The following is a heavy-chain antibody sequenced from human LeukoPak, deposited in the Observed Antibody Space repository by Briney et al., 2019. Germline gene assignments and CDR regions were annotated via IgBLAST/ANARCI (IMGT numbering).Heavy chain of an antibody. CDR2: ISSSSIYT. CDR3: ASQGGFDD. Sequence: GGSLRLSCAASGFTFSTYSMNWVRQAPGKGLEWVSYISSSSIYTNYADSVKGRFTISRDNAKNSLHLQMNSLRAEDTAVYYCASQGGFDDWGQGTLVTVSS. CDR1: GFTFSTYS. D-gene: IGHD2-15*01. V-gene: IGHV3-21*05. J-gene: IGHJ4*02.